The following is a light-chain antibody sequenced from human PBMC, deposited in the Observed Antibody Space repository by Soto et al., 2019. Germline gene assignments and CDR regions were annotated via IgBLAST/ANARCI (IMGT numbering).Light chain of an antibody. CDR1: SSDVGGYKF. Sequence: QSALTQPASVSASPGQSITISCTGTSSDVGGYKFVSWYQHHPGKAPKLMIYEVNNRPSGVSNRFSGSKSGNTASLTISGLQPEDEADYYCSSYTSTRTYVFGTGTKLTVL. CDR2: EVN. J-gene: IGLJ1*01. CDR3: SSYTSTRTYV. V-gene: IGLV2-14*01.